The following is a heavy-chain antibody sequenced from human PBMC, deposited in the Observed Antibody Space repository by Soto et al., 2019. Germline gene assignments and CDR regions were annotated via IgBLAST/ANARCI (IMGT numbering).Heavy chain of an antibody. CDR2: IYYSGST. V-gene: IGHV4-31*03. D-gene: IGHD6-19*01. CDR3: ARAPSSGRVWFDP. J-gene: IGHJ5*02. CDR1: CGSISSGGYY. Sequence: SETLSLTCTVSCGSISSGGYYWSWIRQHPGKGLEWIGYIYYSGSTYYNPSLKSRVTISVDTSKNQFSLKLSSVTAADTAVYYCARAPSSGRVWFDPWGQGTLVTVSS.